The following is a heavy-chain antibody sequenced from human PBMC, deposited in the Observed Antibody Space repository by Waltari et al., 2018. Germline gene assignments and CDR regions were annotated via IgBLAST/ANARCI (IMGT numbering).Heavy chain of an antibody. CDR2: IYHSGST. Sequence: QVQLQESGPGLVKPSGTLSLTCAVSGGSISSSNWWSWVRQPPGKGLGWIGEIYHSGSTNYSPSLKSRVTLSVDKSKNQFSLKLSSVTAADTAVYYCARDWRIGVATIKGLDPWGQGTLVTVSS. V-gene: IGHV4-4*02. CDR1: GGSISSSNW. D-gene: IGHD5-12*01. J-gene: IGHJ5*02. CDR3: ARDWRIGVATIKGLDP.